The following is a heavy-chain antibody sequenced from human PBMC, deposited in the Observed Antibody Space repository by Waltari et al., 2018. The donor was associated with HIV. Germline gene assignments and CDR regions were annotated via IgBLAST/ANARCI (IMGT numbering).Heavy chain of an antibody. CDR3: ARGPMYKWFDP. J-gene: IGHJ5*02. V-gene: IGHV3-9*01. CDR2: ISWRSGNI. CDR1: GLRLDDYA. Sequence: EVQLVESGGDLVQPGGSLRLSCAASGLRLDDYAMHWVRQAPGKGLEWVSGISWRSGNIAYADSVRGRFTISRDNAKNSLYLRMNSLRPDDTGFYYCARGPMYKWFDPWGQGTLVTVSS. D-gene: IGHD3-10*02.